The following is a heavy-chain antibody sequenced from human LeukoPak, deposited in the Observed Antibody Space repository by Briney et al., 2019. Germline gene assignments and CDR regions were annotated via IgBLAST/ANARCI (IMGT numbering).Heavy chain of an antibody. J-gene: IGHJ5*02. CDR2: ISSTATSI. V-gene: IGHV3-48*04. D-gene: IGHD4-23*01. CDR3: ARDVTYHGGDWFDP. Sequence: GGALRFSCAATEFTFICDSMGSVRQAPGKGLGWVSYISSTATSIYYADSVKGRFTVSRDNAKNSLYLQMNSLRAEDTAVYYCARDVTYHGGDWFDPWGQGTLVTVSS. CDR1: EFTFICDS.